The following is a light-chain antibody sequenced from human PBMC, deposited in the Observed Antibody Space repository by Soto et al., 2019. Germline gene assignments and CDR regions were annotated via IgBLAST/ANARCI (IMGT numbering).Light chain of an antibody. V-gene: IGKV1-12*01. CDR1: QGISSW. Sequence: DIRMTQSPSSVSASVGDRVTITCRASQGISSWLAWYQKKPEKAPNLLIYAASSLQRGVPSRFSGSESGTDFTLTISSLQPEDCAVYYCQQDYNLPPAVTFGQGT. CDR2: AAS. CDR3: QQDYNLPPAVT. J-gene: IGKJ1*01.